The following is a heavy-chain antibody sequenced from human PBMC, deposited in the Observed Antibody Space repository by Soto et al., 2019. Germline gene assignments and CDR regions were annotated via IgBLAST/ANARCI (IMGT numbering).Heavy chain of an antibody. Sequence: TSETLSLTCTVSGGSISSGGYYWSWIRQHPGKGLEWIGYIYYSGSTYYNPSLKSRVTISVDTSKNQFSLKLSSVTAADTAVYYCARESGVDYYDSSGYYSGPFDYWGQGTLVTVS. CDR1: GGSISSGGYY. D-gene: IGHD3-22*01. CDR2: IYYSGST. CDR3: ARESGVDYYDSSGYYSGPFDY. J-gene: IGHJ4*02. V-gene: IGHV4-31*03.